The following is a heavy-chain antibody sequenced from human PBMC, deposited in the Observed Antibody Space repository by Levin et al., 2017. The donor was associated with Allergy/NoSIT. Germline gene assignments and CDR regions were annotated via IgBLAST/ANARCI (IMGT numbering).Heavy chain of an antibody. J-gene: IGHJ4*02. Sequence: PGGSLRLSCAASGFTFSNYAMHWVRQAPGKGLEWVGVISDDGSSEFYIDSVKGRFTISRDNSKNRLYLQMDSLRAEETALYYCVREIAEEGTWGQGTLVMVSS. CDR2: ISDDGSSE. V-gene: IGHV3-30-3*01. D-gene: IGHD1-1*01. CDR1: GFTFSNYA. CDR3: VREIAEEGT.